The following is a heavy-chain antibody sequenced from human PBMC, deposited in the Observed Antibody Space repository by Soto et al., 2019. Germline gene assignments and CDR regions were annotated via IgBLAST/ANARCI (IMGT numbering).Heavy chain of an antibody. V-gene: IGHV3-23*01. CDR1: GFTFSSYG. Sequence: EVQLLESGGGLVQPGGSLRLSCAASGFTFSSYGMTWVRQAAGKGLEWVSAISDSGYNTYYADSVKGRFTISRDNSKNTLYLQMNSLRAEDTAIYYCAKLYTSSTQYWGQGTLVTVSS. D-gene: IGHD6-6*01. J-gene: IGHJ4*02. CDR3: AKLYTSSTQY. CDR2: ISDSGYNT.